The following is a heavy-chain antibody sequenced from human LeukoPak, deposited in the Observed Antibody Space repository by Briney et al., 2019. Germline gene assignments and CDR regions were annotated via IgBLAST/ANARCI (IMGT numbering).Heavy chain of an antibody. CDR1: GFTFSSSA. CDR2: ISGSGGST. Sequence: GGSLRLSCAASGFTFSSSAMSRVRQAPGKGLEWVSAISGSGGSTYYADSVKGRFTISRDNSKNTLYLQMNSLRAEDTAVYYCAKHRPSGWHFDYWGQGTLVTVSS. CDR3: AKHRPSGWHFDY. D-gene: IGHD6-19*01. J-gene: IGHJ4*02. V-gene: IGHV3-23*01.